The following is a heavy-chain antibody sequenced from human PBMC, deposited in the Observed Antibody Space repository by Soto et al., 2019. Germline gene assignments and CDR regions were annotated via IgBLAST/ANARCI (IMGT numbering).Heavy chain of an antibody. CDR3: ARALEMATILWYLDL. CDR1: GGTFSSYA. V-gene: IGHV1-69*13. CDR2: IIPIFGTA. J-gene: IGHJ2*01. D-gene: IGHD5-12*01. Sequence: ASVKVCCKASGGTFSSYAISWVRQAPGQGLEWMGGIIPIFGTANYAQKFQGRVTITADESTSTAYMELSSLRSEDTAVYYCARALEMATILWYLDLWGRGTLVTVSS.